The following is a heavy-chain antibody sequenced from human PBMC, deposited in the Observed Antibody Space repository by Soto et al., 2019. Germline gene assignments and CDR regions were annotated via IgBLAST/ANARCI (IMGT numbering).Heavy chain of an antibody. V-gene: IGHV3-74*01. CDR3: ARGLGSSSVYYFDY. D-gene: IGHD6-6*01. J-gene: IGHJ4*02. CDR2: INSDGSST. Sequence: GGSLRLSCAASGFTFSSYWMHWVRQAPGKGLVWVSRINSDGSSTSYADSVKGRFTISRDNAKNTLYLQMNSLRAEDTAVYYCARGLGSSSVYYFDYWGQGTLVTSPQ. CDR1: GFTFSSYW.